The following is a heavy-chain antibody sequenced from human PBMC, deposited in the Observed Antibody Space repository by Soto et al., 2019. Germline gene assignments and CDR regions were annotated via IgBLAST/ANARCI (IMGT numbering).Heavy chain of an antibody. V-gene: IGHV4-31*03. D-gene: IGHD3-22*01. J-gene: IGHJ4*02. CDR1: GGSFSSGNYY. Sequence: PSETLSLTCTVSGGSFSSGNYYWSWIRQHPGKGLEWIGYIYYSGSTYYNPSLKSRVTISLDTSKNQFSLNLSSVTAADTAVYYCEREHRSSGYLVDWGQGTLVTVSS. CDR3: EREHRSSGYLVD. CDR2: IYYSGST.